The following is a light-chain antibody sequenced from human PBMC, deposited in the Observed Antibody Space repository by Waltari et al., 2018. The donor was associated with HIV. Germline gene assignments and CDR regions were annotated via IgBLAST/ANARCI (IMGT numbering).Light chain of an antibody. CDR2: EVS. CDR1: SSDVGSYSL. J-gene: IGLJ2*01. V-gene: IGLV2-23*02. CDR3: CSYAGSSTFVV. Sequence: QSALTQPASVSGSPGQSITISCTGTSSDVGSYSLVSWYQQHPGKAPTLMIYEVSKRPSGVSNRFSGSKSGNTASLTISGLQAEDEADYYCCSYAGSSTFVVFGGGTKLTVL.